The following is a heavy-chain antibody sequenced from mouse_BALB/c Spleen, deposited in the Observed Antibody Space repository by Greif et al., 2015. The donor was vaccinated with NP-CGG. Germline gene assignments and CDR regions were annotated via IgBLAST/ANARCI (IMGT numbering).Heavy chain of an antibody. CDR3: ARDYKGLDY. Sequence: EVKLVESGGGLVQPGGSLRLSCATSGFTFTDYYMSWVRQPPGKALEWLGFIRNKANGYTTEYSASVKCRFTISRDNSQSILYLQMNTLRAEDSATYYCARDYKGLDYWGQGTTLTVSS. J-gene: IGHJ2*01. CDR1: GFTFTDYY. D-gene: IGHD3-3*01. V-gene: IGHV7-3*02. CDR2: IRNKANGYTT.